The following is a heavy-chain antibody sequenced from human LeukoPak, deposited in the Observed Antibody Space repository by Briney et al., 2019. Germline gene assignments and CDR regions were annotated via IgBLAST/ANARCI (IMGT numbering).Heavy chain of an antibody. Sequence: PSETLTLTCTVSGGYIDSYYWNWIRQPAGKGLEWIGRIYSSGSTNYNPSLKSRVTMSVDTSKNQFSLKLSSVTAADTAVYYCARNRPEFDCSGGSCRYYYYYMDVWGKGTTVTVSS. CDR3: ARNRPEFDCSGGSCRYYYYYMDV. CDR1: GGYIDSYY. D-gene: IGHD2-15*01. J-gene: IGHJ6*03. V-gene: IGHV4-4*07. CDR2: IYSSGST.